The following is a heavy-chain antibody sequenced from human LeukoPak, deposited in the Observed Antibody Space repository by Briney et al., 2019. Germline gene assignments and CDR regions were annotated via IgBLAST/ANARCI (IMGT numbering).Heavy chain of an antibody. CDR1: GFTFSDYY. CDR2: ISDSGTTI. V-gene: IGHV3-11*01. CDR3: ARVYIAEDY. J-gene: IGHJ4*02. Sequence: GGSLRLSCAASGFTFSDYYMSWIRQAPGKGLEWISYISDSGTTIYYADSVKGRFTISRDNARNSLYLQMNSLRAEDTAVYYCARVYIAEDYWGQGTLVTISS. D-gene: IGHD2-15*01.